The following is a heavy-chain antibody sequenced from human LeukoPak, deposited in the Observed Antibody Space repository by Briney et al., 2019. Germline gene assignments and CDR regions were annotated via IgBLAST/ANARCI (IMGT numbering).Heavy chain of an antibody. CDR1: GGSISSYY. CDR3: ARLWSAATRRYYFDY. D-gene: IGHD2-15*01. J-gene: IGHJ4*02. V-gene: IGHV4-59*08. CDR2: IYYSGST. Sequence: SETLSLTCTVSGGSISSYYWSWIRQPPGKGLDGIGYIYYSGSTNYNPSLKRRVTISVDTSKKQSSLKLSSVTAADTAVYYCARLWSAATRRYYFDYWGQGTLVTVSS.